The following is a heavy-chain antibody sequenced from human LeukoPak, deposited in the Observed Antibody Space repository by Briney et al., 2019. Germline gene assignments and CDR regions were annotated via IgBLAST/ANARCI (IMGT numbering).Heavy chain of an antibody. Sequence: GGSLRLSCAASGFTFNNYWMHWVRQAPGKGLVWVSRLNNDGSSTSYADSVRGRFTISRDNAKNTLYLEMNSLRAEDTAVYYCAELGITMIGGVWGKGTTVTISS. D-gene: IGHD3-10*02. CDR2: LNNDGSST. CDR1: GFTFNNYW. J-gene: IGHJ6*04. CDR3: AELGITMIGGV. V-gene: IGHV3-74*01.